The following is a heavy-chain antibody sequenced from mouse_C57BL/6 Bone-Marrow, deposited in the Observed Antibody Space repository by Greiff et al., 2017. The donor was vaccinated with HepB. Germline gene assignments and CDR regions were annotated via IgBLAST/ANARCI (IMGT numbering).Heavy chain of an antibody. V-gene: IGHV2-3*01. CDR1: GFSLTSYG. Sequence: VKLVESGPGLVAPSQSLSITCTVSGFSLTSYGVSWVRQPPGKGLEWLGVIWGDGSTNYHSALISRLSISKDNSKSQVFLKLNSLQTDDTATYYCAKLENDYYYGSSPAWFAYWGQGTLVTVSA. CDR2: IWGDGST. J-gene: IGHJ3*01. CDR3: AKLENDYYYGSSPAWFAY. D-gene: IGHD1-1*01.